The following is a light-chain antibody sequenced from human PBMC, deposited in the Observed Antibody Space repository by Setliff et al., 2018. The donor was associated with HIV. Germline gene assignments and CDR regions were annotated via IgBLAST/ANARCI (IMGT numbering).Light chain of an antibody. V-gene: IGLV2-11*01. CDR2: DAN. J-gene: IGLJ2*01. CDR3: CSYAGKFTWL. Sequence: QSVLPQPRSVSGSPGQSVTISCTGTSSDVGDYNHVSWYQQHPGRAPKLIIYDANKRPSGVPDRFSASKSGNTVSLTISGLQAEDEADYYCSYAGKFTWLLGGGTKVTVL. CDR1: SSDVGDYNH.